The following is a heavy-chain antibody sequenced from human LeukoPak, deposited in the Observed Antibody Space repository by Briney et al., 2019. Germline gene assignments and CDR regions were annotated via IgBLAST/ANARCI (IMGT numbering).Heavy chain of an antibody. CDR3: AKMMTTVTSFDY. D-gene: IGHD4-17*01. CDR1: GFTFSDYY. Sequence: GGSLRLSCAASGFTFSDYYMSWSRQAPGKGLEWVSYISSSGTTIYYADSVKGRFTIARDNSKNTLYLQMNSLRAEDPAVYYCAKMMTTVTSFDYWGQGTLVTVSS. V-gene: IGHV3-11*01. J-gene: IGHJ4*02. CDR2: ISSSGTTI.